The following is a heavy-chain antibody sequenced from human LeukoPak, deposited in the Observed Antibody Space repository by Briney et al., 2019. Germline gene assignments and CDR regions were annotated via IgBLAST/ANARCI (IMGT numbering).Heavy chain of an antibody. CDR3: ARERGEEYSSGWYKTNFFDT. CDR2: GDYSGGT. J-gene: IGHJ4*02. D-gene: IGHD6-19*01. CDR1: SDFFSSVTDY. Sequence: SETLSLTCTVSSDFFSSVTDYWAWIRQPPGKGLEWIVSGDYSGGTYYNPSLESRVAISADMSKNQISLKLSSVTAADTALYYCARERGEEYSSGWYKTNFFDTWGQGTRVTVSS. V-gene: IGHV4-39*07.